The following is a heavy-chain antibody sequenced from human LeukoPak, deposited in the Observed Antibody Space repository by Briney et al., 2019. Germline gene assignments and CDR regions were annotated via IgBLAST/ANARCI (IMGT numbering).Heavy chain of an antibody. V-gene: IGHV4-4*07. D-gene: IGHD1-7*01. J-gene: IGHJ4*02. CDR3: AREITGTRGVDY. Sequence: SETLSLTCTDSGDSFSSYFWSWIRQPAGKGLEWIGRMYTSGITNSNPSLKSRVTMSVDTSKNQFSLNLTSVTAADTAVYYCAREITGTRGVDYWGQGILVTVSS. CDR2: MYTSGIT. CDR1: GDSFSSYF.